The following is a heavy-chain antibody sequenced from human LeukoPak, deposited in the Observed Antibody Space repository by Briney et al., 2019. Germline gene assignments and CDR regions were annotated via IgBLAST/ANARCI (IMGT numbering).Heavy chain of an antibody. Sequence: SETLSLTCTVSGGSISSCSLYWGCLRQPPGKGLVWIGTIHYSGSTYYNPPLKSRVTRSVDTSKNQFSLKLSSVTAADTAVYYCARHAGSSGYPSSFDYWGQGTLVTVSS. J-gene: IGHJ4*02. CDR3: ARHAGSSGYPSSFDY. D-gene: IGHD3-22*01. CDR2: IHYSGST. V-gene: IGHV4-39*01. CDR1: GGSISSCSLY.